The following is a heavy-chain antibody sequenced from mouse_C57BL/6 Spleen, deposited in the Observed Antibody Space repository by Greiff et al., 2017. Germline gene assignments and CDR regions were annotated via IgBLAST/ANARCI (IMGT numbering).Heavy chain of an antibody. CDR1: GFNINNTY. CDR2: IDPANGNT. J-gene: IGHJ4*01. Sequence: EVQLQQSVAELVRPGASVKLSCTASGFNINNTYMHWVQQRPEQGLEWIGRIDPANGNTKYAPTFQGQATITADTSTNTAYLQLSSLTSEDTAIYYWTYSNFLYAMDYWGQGTSVTVSS. D-gene: IGHD2-5*01. V-gene: IGHV14-3*01. CDR3: TYSNFLYAMDY.